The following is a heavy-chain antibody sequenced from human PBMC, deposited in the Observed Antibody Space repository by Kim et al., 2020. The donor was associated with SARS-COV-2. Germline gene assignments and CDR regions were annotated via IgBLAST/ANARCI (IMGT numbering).Heavy chain of an antibody. CDR3: ARAAGKDGDYYYYYYGMDV. V-gene: IGHV1-18*01. CDR2: ISAYNGNT. Sequence: ASVKVSCKASGYTFTSYGISWVRQAPGQGLEWMGWISAYNGNTNYAQKLQGRVTMTTDTSTSTAYMELRSLRSDDTAVYYCARAAGKDGDYYYYYYGMDVWGQGTTVTVSS. J-gene: IGHJ6*02. CDR1: GYTFTSYG. D-gene: IGHD4-17*01.